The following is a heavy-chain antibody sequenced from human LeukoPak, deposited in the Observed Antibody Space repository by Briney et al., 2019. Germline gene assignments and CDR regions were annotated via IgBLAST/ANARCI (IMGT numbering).Heavy chain of an antibody. CDR1: GFIFSNYA. D-gene: IGHD4-17*01. CDR2: ISYDGNYK. V-gene: IGHV3-30*03. Sequence: GGSLRLSCAASGFIFSNYAMHWVRQAPGKGLEWVAVISYDGNYKFNAASVKGRFTISRDNSKNTVYLQMNSLRAEDTAVYYCAVQSAYGFDYWGQGTLVTVSS. CDR3: AVQSAYGFDY. J-gene: IGHJ4*02.